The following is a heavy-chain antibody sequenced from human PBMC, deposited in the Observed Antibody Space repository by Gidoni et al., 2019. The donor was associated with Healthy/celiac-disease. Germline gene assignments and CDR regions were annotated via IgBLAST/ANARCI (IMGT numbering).Heavy chain of an antibody. J-gene: IGHJ4*02. V-gene: IGHV3-9*01. CDR3: AKDTNYDSSGAFDY. CDR1: GCTLDDYA. D-gene: IGHD3-22*01. Sequence: EVQLVESGGGLVQPGRSLRLSCAAAGCTLDDYAMHWVRQDPGKGLEWVSGISWNSGSIGYADSVKGRFTISRDNAKNSLYLQMNSLRAEDTALYYCAKDTNYDSSGAFDYWGQGTLVTVSS. CDR2: ISWNSGSI.